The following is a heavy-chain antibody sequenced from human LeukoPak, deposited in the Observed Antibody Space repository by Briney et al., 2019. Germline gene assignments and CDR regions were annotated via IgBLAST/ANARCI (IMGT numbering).Heavy chain of an antibody. CDR1: GFTFSRFW. D-gene: IGHD2-2*01. J-gene: IGHJ4*02. CDR3: ARDASRGFDY. Sequence: GGSLRLSCAASGFTFSRFWMTWVRQAPGKGLEWVANIKEDGSGEYYVDSVKGRFTISKDNAKNSVFLQMNSLRVEDTAIYYCARDASRGFDYWGQGTLVTVSS. V-gene: IGHV3-7*01. CDR2: IKEDGSGE.